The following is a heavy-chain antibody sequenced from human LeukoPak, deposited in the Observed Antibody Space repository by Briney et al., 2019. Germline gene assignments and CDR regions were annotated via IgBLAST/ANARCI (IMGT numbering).Heavy chain of an antibody. CDR1: GYTFTSYG. D-gene: IGHD6-13*01. CDR3: ARDSSSWYRNYYYYYYMDA. J-gene: IGHJ6*03. V-gene: IGHV1-18*01. Sequence: ASVKVSCKASGYTFTSYGISWVRQAPGQGLEWMGWISAYNGNTNYAQKLQGRVTMTTDTSTSTAYMELRSLRSDDTAVYYCARDSSSWYRNYYYYYYMDAWGKGTTVTVSS. CDR2: ISAYNGNT.